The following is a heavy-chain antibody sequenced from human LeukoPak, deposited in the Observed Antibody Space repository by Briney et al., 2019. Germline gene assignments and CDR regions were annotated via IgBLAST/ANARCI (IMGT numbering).Heavy chain of an antibody. CDR3: ARGSWYGFY. V-gene: IGHV3-7*01. CDR2: IKQDESEK. J-gene: IGHJ4*02. Sequence: GGSLSLSRAASGFTYNCYWMSGVRQAPGKGLEWVANIKQDESEKYHVNSVKGRITISRDNAKNSLYLQMNSLRAEDTAVYFCARGSWYGFYWGRGTLVTVSS. CDR1: GFTYNCYW. D-gene: IGHD6-13*01.